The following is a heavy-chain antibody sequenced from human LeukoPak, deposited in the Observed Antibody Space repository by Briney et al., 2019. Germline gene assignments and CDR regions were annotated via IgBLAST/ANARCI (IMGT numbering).Heavy chain of an antibody. Sequence: SETLSLTCAVYGGSFSGYYWSWIRQPPGKGLEWIGEINHSGSTNHNPSLKSRVTISVDTSKNQFSLKLSSETAADTAVYYCARLPTYYYGSGSYSTRDYWGQGTLVTVSS. CDR2: INHSGST. CDR3: ARLPTYYYGSGSYSTRDY. V-gene: IGHV4-34*01. D-gene: IGHD3-10*01. CDR1: GGSFSGYY. J-gene: IGHJ4*02.